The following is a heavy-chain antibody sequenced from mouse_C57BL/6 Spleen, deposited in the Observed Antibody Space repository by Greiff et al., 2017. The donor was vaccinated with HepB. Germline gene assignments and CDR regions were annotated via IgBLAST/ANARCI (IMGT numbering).Heavy chain of an antibody. CDR3: ARGSSLAWFAY. D-gene: IGHD1-1*01. CDR1: GFTFSDYY. V-gene: IGHV5-12*01. Sequence: EVQGVESGGGLVQPGGSLKLSCAASGFTFSDYYMYWVRQTPEKRLEWVAYISNGGGSTYYPDTVKGRFTISRDNAKNTLYLQMSRLKSEDTAMYYCARGSSLAWFAYWAQGTLVTVSA. J-gene: IGHJ3*01. CDR2: ISNGGGST.